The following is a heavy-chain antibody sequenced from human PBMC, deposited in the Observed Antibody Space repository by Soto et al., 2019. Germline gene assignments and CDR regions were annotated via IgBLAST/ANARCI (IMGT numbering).Heavy chain of an antibody. CDR2: ISYDGSNK. D-gene: IGHD3-3*01. Sequence: GGSLRLSCAASGFTFSSYAMHWVRQAPGKGLEWVAVISYDGSNKYYADSVKGRFTISRDNSKNTLYLQMNSLRAEDTAVYYCARGGITIFGVVILGIDYYYYGMDVWGQGTTVTVSS. CDR1: GFTFSSYA. CDR3: ARGGITIFGVVILGIDYYYYGMDV. V-gene: IGHV3-30-3*01. J-gene: IGHJ6*02.